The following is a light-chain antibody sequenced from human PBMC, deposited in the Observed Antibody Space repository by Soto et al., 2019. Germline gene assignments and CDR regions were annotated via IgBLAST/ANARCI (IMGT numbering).Light chain of an antibody. J-gene: IGKJ1*01. Sequence: DIQMTQSPSSLSASLGDRVTITCRASQSISSYLNWYQQKPGKAPKFLIFAASSLQSWVPSRFSGSGSGTDFTLTISSLQPEDFATYYCQQSYSYPWTFGQGTKVDI. CDR1: QSISSY. CDR3: QQSYSYPWT. CDR2: AAS. V-gene: IGKV1-39*01.